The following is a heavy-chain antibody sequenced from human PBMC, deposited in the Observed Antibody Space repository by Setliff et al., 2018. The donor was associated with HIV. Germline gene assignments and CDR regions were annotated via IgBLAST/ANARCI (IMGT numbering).Heavy chain of an antibody. CDR1: GGSISSYY. Sequence: SETLSLTCTVSGGSISSYYWSWIRQSPGKGLEWLGYIYYSGSTNYNPSLKSRVTISGDTTKNQFSLKLSSVTAADTAVYYCARGGRSTVTTWAWFDPWGQGTLVTVSS. CDR3: ARGGRSTVTTWAWFDP. J-gene: IGHJ5*02. D-gene: IGHD4-17*01. CDR2: IYYSGST. V-gene: IGHV4-59*12.